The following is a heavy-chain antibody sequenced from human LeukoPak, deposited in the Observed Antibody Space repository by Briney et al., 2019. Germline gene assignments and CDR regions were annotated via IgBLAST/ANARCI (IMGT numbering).Heavy chain of an antibody. CDR3: AKSKYQLLSFDYFDY. D-gene: IGHD2-2*01. CDR2: IRYDGSNK. CDR1: GFSFSSYG. V-gene: IGHV3-30*02. J-gene: IGHJ4*02. Sequence: GGSLRLSCATSGFSFSSYGMHWVRQAPGKGLEWVAFIRYDGSNKYYADSVKGRFTISRDNSKNTLYLQMNTLRAEDTAVYYCAKSKYQLLSFDYFDYWGQGTLVTVSS.